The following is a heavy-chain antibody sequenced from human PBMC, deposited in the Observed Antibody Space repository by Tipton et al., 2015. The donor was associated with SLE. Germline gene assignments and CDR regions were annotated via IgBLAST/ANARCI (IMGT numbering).Heavy chain of an antibody. V-gene: IGHV3-48*01. CDR3: ARGGVDVIAARPYYFDY. CDR2: ICSSSSTI. D-gene: IGHD6-6*01. J-gene: IGHJ4*02. CDR1: GFTFSSYS. Sequence: SLRLSCAASGFTFSSYSMNWVRQAPGKGLEWVSYICSSSSTIYYADSVKGRFTISRDNAKNSLYLQMNSLRAEDTAVFYCARGGVDVIAARPYYFDYWGQGTLVTVSS.